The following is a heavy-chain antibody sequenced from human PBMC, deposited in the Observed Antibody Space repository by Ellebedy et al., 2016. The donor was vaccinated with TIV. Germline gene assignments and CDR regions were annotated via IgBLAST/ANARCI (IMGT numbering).Heavy chain of an antibody. D-gene: IGHD2-2*01. CDR1: GFIFNNYA. Sequence: GESLKISCAASGFIFNNYAMSWVRQAPGKGLEWVSAINGRADTTHYADSVKGRFTISRGNSMNTLYLQMNSLRAEDTAVYYCAREGDIVVVPAAPDVWFDPWGQGTLVTVSS. CDR2: INGRADTT. J-gene: IGHJ5*02. CDR3: AREGDIVVVPAAPDVWFDP. V-gene: IGHV3-23*01.